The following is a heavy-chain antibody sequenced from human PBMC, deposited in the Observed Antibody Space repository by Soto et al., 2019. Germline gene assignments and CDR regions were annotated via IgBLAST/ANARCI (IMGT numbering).Heavy chain of an antibody. J-gene: IGHJ4*02. D-gene: IGHD2-2*01. CDR3: AREPFDIVVVPAAMAEFDY. CDR1: GDSVSSNSAA. Sequence: KQSQTLSLTCAISGDSVSSNSAAWNWIRQSPSRGLEWLGRTYYRSKWYNDYAVSVKSRITINPAKSKNQFSLQLNSVTPEDTAVYYCAREPFDIVVVPAAMAEFDYWGQGTLVTVSS. V-gene: IGHV6-1*01. CDR2: TYYRSKWYN.